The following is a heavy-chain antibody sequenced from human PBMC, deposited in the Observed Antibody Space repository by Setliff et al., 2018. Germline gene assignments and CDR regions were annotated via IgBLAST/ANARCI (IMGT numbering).Heavy chain of an antibody. CDR1: GDSISNTGYY. V-gene: IGHV4-39*02. CDR3: AGRDYSGGDS. CDR2: IYNSGTT. Sequence: SETLSLTCIVAGDSISNTGYYWGWIRQPPGKGLEWIGRIYNSGTTNYNPSLKSRVTISADTSNNSFSLNLFSVTAADTAVYYCAGRDYSGGDSWGHGTLVTVSS. J-gene: IGHJ5*01. D-gene: IGHD4-4*01.